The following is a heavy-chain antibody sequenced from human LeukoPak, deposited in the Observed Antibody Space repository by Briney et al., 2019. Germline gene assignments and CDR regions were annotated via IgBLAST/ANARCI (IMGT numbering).Heavy chain of an antibody. CDR3: ARIGYSSSSFDY. V-gene: IGHV3-7*01. CDR1: GFTFSSYS. J-gene: IGHJ4*02. Sequence: PGGSLRLSCAASGFTFSSYSMNWVRQAPGKGLEWVANIKQDGSVKYYVDSVNGRFTVSRDNAKNSVYLQMNSLRVEDTSVFYCARIGYSSSSFDYWGQGTLVTVSS. CDR2: IKQDGSVK. D-gene: IGHD6-6*01.